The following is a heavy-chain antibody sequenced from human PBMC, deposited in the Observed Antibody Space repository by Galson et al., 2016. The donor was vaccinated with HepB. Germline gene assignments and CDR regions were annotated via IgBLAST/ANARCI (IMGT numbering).Heavy chain of an antibody. Sequence: SLRLSCAVSGFTFSSFSMNWVRQAPGKGLEWVSYISSSSDTIYYADSVKGRFTISRDNAKNSLYLQMNSLRDGDTAVYYCAWGYCSSTSPCGMDVWGQGTTVTVSS. V-gene: IGHV3-48*02. J-gene: IGHJ6*02. CDR2: ISSSSDTI. CDR1: GFTFSSFS. D-gene: IGHD2-2*01. CDR3: AWGYCSSTSPCGMDV.